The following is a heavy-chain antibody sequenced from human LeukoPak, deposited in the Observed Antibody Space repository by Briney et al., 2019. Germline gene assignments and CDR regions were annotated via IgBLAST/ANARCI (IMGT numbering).Heavy chain of an antibody. V-gene: IGHV3-11*01. D-gene: IGHD4-17*01. CDR3: ARDRLAVTTTNWFDP. J-gene: IGHJ5*02. CDR2: ISSGGSTK. CDR1: GFTFSDYY. Sequence: GGSLRLSCAASGFTFSDYYMSWIRQAPGKGLEWVSYISSGGSTKYYADSVKGRFTISRDNAKKSLYLQMNSLRAEDTALYYCARDRLAVTTTNWFDPWGQGTLVTVSS.